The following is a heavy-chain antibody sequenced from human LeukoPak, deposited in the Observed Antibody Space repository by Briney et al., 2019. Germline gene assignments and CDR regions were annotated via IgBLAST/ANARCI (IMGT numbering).Heavy chain of an antibody. Sequence: AAVKVSCKPSGYTFNSYGITWVRQAPGQGREWMGWISAYNGNRNYAQKLQGRVTMTTDTSTSTAYMELRRLRFDDTAVYYCARWVVAAAPVSLDYWGQGTLVTVSS. J-gene: IGHJ4*02. CDR2: ISAYNGNR. CDR1: GYTFNSYG. D-gene: IGHD2-15*01. V-gene: IGHV1-18*04. CDR3: ARWVVAAAPVSLDY.